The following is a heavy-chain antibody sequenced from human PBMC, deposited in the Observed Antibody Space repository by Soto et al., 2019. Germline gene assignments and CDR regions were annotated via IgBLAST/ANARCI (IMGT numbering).Heavy chain of an antibody. J-gene: IGHJ4*02. D-gene: IGHD3-10*01. Sequence: QVQLQESGPGLMKPSETLSLTCTVSGGSISGYYWGWIRQPPGRGLEYIGYIYYNGATNYNPSLKSRVTMSVDTSKNQFSLKLNSVTAADTAVYYCARHYGSGSYPLDYWGQGTLVSVSS. CDR3: ARHYGSGSYPLDY. CDR1: GGSISGYY. CDR2: IYYNGAT. V-gene: IGHV4-59*08.